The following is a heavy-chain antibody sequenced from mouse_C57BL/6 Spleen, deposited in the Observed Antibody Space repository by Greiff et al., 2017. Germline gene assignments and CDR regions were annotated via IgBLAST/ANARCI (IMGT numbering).Heavy chain of an antibody. V-gene: IGHV1-42*01. Sequence: VQLKQSGPELVKPGASVKISCKASGYSFTGYYMNWVKQSPEKSLEWIGEINPSTGGTTYNQKFKAKATLTVDKSSSTAYMQLKSLTSEDSAVYYCARSTTVVAKEDYYAMDYWGQGTSVTVSS. CDR2: INPSTGGT. CDR1: GYSFTGYY. CDR3: ARSTTVVAKEDYYAMDY. J-gene: IGHJ4*01. D-gene: IGHD1-1*01.